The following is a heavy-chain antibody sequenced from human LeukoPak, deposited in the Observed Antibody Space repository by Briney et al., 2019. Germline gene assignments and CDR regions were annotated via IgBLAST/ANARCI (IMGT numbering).Heavy chain of an antibody. CDR1: GGSISSYY. J-gene: IGHJ6*02. V-gene: IGHV4-59*01. D-gene: IGHD1-7*01. Sequence: PSQTLSLTCTVSGGSISSYYWSWIRQPPGKGLEWIGYIYYSGSTNYNPSLKSRVTISVDTSKNQFSLKLSSVTAADTAVYYCARERTRYNWNYAGYYYYGMDVWGQGTTVTVSS. CDR2: IYYSGST. CDR3: ARERTRYNWNYAGYYYYGMDV.